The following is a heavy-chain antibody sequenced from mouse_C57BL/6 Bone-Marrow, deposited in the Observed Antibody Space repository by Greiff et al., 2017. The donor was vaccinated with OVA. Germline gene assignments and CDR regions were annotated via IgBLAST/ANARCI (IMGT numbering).Heavy chain of an antibody. J-gene: IGHJ3*01. CDR1: GYSFTGYY. CDR2: INPSTGGT. Sequence: VQLQQSGPELVKPGASVKISCKASGYSFTGYYMNWVKQSPEKSLEWIGEINPSTGGTTYNQKFKAKATLTVDKSSSTAYMQLKSLTSEDSAVYYCARDDAWFAYWGQGTLVTVSA. V-gene: IGHV1-42*01. CDR3: ARDDAWFAY. D-gene: IGHD2-12*01.